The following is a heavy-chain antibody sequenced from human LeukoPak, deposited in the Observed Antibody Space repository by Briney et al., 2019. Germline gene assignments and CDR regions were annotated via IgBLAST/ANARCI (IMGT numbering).Heavy chain of an antibody. CDR2: ISSVSITI. D-gene: IGHD2-21*02. Sequence: TGGLLRLSCAATGFTFSMISMNWVRQAPGKRLEWISHISSVSITIHYADSVKGRFTISRDNAKMSLYLEISSLRAEDTALYFCVRDSYCVGDCYRLHDFWGDGTLVAVSS. J-gene: IGHJ4*01. V-gene: IGHV3-48*01. CDR3: VRDSYCVGDCYRLHDF. CDR1: GFTFSMIS.